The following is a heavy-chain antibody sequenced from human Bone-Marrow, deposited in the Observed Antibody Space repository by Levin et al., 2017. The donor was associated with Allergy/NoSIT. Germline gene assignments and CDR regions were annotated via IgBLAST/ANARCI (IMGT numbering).Heavy chain of an antibody. CDR1: EFTVSSNY. CDR3: ATSPSSGA. CDR2: IYSGGST. Sequence: PGGSLRLSCAASEFTVSSNYMRWVRQAPGKGLEWVSLIYSGGSTYYADSVKGRFTISRDTSKNTLYLQMNSLRAEDTAVYYCATSPSSGAWGQETLVTVSS. D-gene: IGHD6-19*01. J-gene: IGHJ5*02. V-gene: IGHV3-53*01.